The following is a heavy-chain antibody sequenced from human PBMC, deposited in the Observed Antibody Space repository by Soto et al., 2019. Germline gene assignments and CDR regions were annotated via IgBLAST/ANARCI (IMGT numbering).Heavy chain of an antibody. J-gene: IGHJ4*02. CDR3: AIHRLGATDY. CDR1: GFSFGNYN. V-gene: IGHV3-21*01. D-gene: IGHD1-26*01. Sequence: EVQLVESGGGLVKPGGSLRLSCAASGFSFGNYNMNWVRQAPGKGLEWVSTISGGSDEIYYADSVGVRFTISRDNAKNSLYLQLNSLRVEDTAVYYCAIHRLGATDYWGQGTLVTVSS. CDR2: ISGGSDEI.